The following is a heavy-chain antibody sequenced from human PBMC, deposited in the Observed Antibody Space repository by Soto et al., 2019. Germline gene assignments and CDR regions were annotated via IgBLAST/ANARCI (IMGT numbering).Heavy chain of an antibody. CDR1: GGSISSGDYY. D-gene: IGHD5-12*01. J-gene: IGHJ4*02. V-gene: IGHV4-30-4*01. CDR2: IYYSGST. CDR3: AREMATIPLDY. Sequence: PSETLSLTCTVSGGSISSGDYYWSWIRQPPGKGLEWIGYIYYSGSTYYNPSLKSRVTISVDTSKNQFSLKLSSVTAADTAVYYCAREMATIPLDYWGQGTLVTVSS.